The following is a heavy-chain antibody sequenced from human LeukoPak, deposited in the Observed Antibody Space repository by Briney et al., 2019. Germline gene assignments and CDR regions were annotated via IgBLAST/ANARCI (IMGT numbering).Heavy chain of an antibody. D-gene: IGHD5-18*01. CDR3: AKGHYVDTAMVAPFDY. J-gene: IGHJ4*02. V-gene: IGHV3-23*01. Sequence: PGGSLRLSCAASGFTFSSYAMSWVRQAPGKGLEWVSAISGSGGSTYYADSVKGRFTISRDNSKNTLYLQMNSLRAEDTAVYYCAKGHYVDTAMVAPFDYWGQGTLVTVSS. CDR2: ISGSGGST. CDR1: GFTFSSYA.